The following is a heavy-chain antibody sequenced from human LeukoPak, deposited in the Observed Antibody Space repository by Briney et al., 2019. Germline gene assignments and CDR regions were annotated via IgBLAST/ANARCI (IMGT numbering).Heavy chain of an antibody. CDR1: GFTFSDYY. CDR3: ARDRSQGYCSGGSCEYFDY. D-gene: IGHD2-15*01. V-gene: IGHV3-11*05. J-gene: IGHJ4*02. Sequence: GGSLRLSCAASGFTFSDYYMSWIRQAPGKGLEWVSYISSSSSYTNYADSVKGRFTISRDNAKNSLYLQMNSLRAEDTAVYYCARDRSQGYCSGGSCEYFDYWGQGTLVTVSS. CDR2: ISSSSSYT.